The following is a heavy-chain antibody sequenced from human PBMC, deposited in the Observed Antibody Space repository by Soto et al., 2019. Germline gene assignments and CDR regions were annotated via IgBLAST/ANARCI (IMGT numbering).Heavy chain of an antibody. J-gene: IGHJ3*02. V-gene: IGHV4-59*01. D-gene: IGHD2-15*01. Sequence: PSETLSLTCTVSGGSISSYYWSWIRQPPGKGLEWIGYIYYSGSTNYNPSLKSRVTISVDTSKNQFSLKLSSVTAADTAVYYCARXWSYCSGGSCYRDAFDIWGQGTMVTVSS. CDR2: IYYSGST. CDR1: GGSISSYY. CDR3: ARXWSYCSGGSCYRDAFDI.